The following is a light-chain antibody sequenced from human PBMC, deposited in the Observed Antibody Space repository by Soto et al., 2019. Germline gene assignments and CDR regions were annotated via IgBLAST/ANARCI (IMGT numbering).Light chain of an antibody. V-gene: IGKV1-5*01. CDR2: DAS. CDR3: LQDYNYPLT. J-gene: IGKJ4*01. Sequence: DIQMTQSPSTLPASVGDRVPITCRASKTISSWLAWYQKKPGKAPDLLIYDASRLAGGVPSRFSGSESGTEFNLTIGSLQTDDFATYECLQDYNYPLTVGGGTKVDIK. CDR1: KTISSW.